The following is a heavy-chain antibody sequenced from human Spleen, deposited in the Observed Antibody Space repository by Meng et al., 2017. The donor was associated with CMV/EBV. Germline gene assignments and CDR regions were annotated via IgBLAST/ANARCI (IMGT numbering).Heavy chain of an antibody. J-gene: IGHJ5*02. V-gene: IGHV4-34*01. CDR1: GGSFSGYY. Sequence: SETLSLTCAVYGGSFSGYYWSWIRQSPGKGLQWIGESNHSGSTNYNPSLKSRVTISVDTSKNQFSLKMRSVTAADTAVYYCANLRASSWYEKSEAWAQGTLVTVSS. CDR2: SNHSGST. CDR3: ANLRASSWYEKSEA. D-gene: IGHD6-13*01.